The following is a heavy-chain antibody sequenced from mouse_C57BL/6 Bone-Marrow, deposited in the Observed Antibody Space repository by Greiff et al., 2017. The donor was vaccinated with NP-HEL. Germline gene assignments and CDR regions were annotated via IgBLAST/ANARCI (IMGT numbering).Heavy chain of an antibody. CDR2: ISSGGSYT. J-gene: IGHJ4*01. CDR1: GFTFSSYG. Sequence: EVQLVESGGDLVKPGGSLKLSCAASGFTFSSYGMSWVRQTPDKRLEWVATISSGGSYTYYPDSVKGRFTISRDNAKNTLYLQMSSLKSEDTAMYYCARRGTTVVGTYAMDYWGQGTSVTVSS. D-gene: IGHD1-1*01. CDR3: ARRGTTVVGTYAMDY. V-gene: IGHV5-6*01.